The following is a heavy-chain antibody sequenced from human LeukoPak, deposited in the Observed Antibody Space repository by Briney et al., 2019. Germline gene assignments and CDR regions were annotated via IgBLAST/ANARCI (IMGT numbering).Heavy chain of an antibody. CDR2: IYYSGNT. CDR1: GGSISSYY. Sequence: SETLSLTCTVSGGSISSYYWSWIRQPPGKGLEWIGSIYYSGNTYYNPSLKSRVTISVDTSKNQFSLKLNSVTAADTAVYYCARQGYSDFSSRPFDYWGQGTLVTVSS. D-gene: IGHD4-11*01. J-gene: IGHJ4*02. CDR3: ARQGYSDFSSRPFDY. V-gene: IGHV4-59*05.